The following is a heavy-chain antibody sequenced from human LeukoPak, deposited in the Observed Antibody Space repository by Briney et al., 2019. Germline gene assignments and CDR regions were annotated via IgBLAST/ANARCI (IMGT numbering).Heavy chain of an antibody. J-gene: IGHJ1*01. D-gene: IGHD4-23*01. V-gene: IGHV1-69*16. CDR1: GGTYRYN. Sequence: ASVKVSRKASGGTYRYNINWVRQAPGQGLEWMGGIIPPLRTANYAQQFQGRVTITTDDSTTTAYMELTSLTSEDAAVYYCTTYGGHLAEYFQHWGQGTLVAVSS. CDR3: TTYGGHLAEYFQH. CDR2: IIPPLRTA.